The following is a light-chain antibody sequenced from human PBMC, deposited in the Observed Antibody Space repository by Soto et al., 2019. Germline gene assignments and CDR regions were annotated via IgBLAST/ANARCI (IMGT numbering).Light chain of an antibody. CDR1: QGISNY. Sequence: DIQMTQSPSSLSASVGDRVTITCRASQGISNYLAWYQQKPRKVPKLLIYAASTLQSGVPSRFSDSGSGTDFTLTISSLQHEEVATYYCQKYNSAPSLFGVGTKVQIK. CDR3: QKYNSAPSL. J-gene: IGKJ4*01. V-gene: IGKV1-27*01. CDR2: AAS.